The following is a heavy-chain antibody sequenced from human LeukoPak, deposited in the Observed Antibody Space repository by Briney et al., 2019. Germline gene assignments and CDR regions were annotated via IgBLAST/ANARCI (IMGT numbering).Heavy chain of an antibody. V-gene: IGHV4-4*07. CDR3: ARDWNPVGIVAADLSWFDP. D-gene: IGHD2-15*01. J-gene: IGHJ5*02. CDR2: FYSTRNRQPAGRGLEHMGRLYSGGST. Sequence: SETLSLTCIVSGGSISDYSWSWIRQTAEKGLEWIGRFYSTRNRQPAGRGLEHMGRLYSGGSTNYNPSLNSRATMSVDTSNNQLSLRLTSVTAADTAIYYCARDWNPVGIVAADLSWFDPWGQGTLVIVSS. CDR1: GGSISDYS.